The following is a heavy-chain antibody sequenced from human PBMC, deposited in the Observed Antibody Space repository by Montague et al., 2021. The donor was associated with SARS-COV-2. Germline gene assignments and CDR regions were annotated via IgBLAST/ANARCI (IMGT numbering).Heavy chain of an antibody. CDR3: ARDPYGMDV. J-gene: IGHJ6*02. V-gene: IGHV3-66*01. CDR1: GFIVSHNY. CDR2: IYSGGNT. Sequence: SLRLSCAASGFIVSHNYMSWVRQAPGKGLEWVSIIYSGGNTYYADSVKGRFTISRDNSKNTLYLQMNSLRAEDTALYYCARDPYGMDVWGQGTRSPSP.